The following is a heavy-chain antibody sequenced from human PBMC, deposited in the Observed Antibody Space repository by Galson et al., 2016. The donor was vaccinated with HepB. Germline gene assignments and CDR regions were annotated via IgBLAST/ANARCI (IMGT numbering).Heavy chain of an antibody. D-gene: IGHD2/OR15-2a*01. Sequence: SLRLSCAASGFTFNTYGMNWVRQAPGKGLEWISFISSSSDIIHYADSVKGRFTISRDNAKNALYLQMNSLRDEDMAVYYCARNPEVNIILQHWGQGTLVTVPS. J-gene: IGHJ1*01. CDR1: GFTFNTYG. CDR2: ISSSSDII. V-gene: IGHV3-48*02. CDR3: ARNPEVNIILQH.